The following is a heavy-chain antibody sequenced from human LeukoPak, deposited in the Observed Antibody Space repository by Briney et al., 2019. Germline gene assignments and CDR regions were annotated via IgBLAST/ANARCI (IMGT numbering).Heavy chain of an antibody. D-gene: IGHD3-22*01. Sequence: GGSLRLSCAGSGFTFSNYWMTWVRQAPGKGLEWVDNVKQDESEKHYVDSVKGRFTISRDNAKSSLYLRMDSLRVEDTAVYYCARDRDYHDDRTDYYYDAFDIWGQGTTVTVSS. CDR1: GFTFSNYW. J-gene: IGHJ3*02. V-gene: IGHV3-7*01. CDR2: VKQDESEK. CDR3: ARDRDYHDDRTDYYYDAFDI.